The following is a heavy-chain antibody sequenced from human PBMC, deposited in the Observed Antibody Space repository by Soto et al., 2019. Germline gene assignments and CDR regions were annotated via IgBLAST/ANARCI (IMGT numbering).Heavy chain of an antibody. J-gene: IGHJ2*01. V-gene: IGHV2-5*02. D-gene: IGHD3-3*01. CDR3: GYRTSDRYYGGKSNWYFDL. Sequence: QITLKESGPTLVKPTQPLTLTCTFSGFSLSTSGVGVGWIRQPPGKALEWLALIYWDDDKRYSPSLRSRLTIPKDTAKNQVVLTMTNVDPVDTGTYYCGYRTSDRYYGGKSNWYFDLWGRGTLVTVSS. CDR1: GFSLSTSGVG. CDR2: IYWDDDK.